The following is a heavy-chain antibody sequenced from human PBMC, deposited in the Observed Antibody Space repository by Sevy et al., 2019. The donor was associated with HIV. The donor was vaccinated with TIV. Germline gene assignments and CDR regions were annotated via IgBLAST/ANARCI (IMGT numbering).Heavy chain of an antibody. CDR2: FDPEDEER. CDR3: ATTKDYYDSSAYPVDY. CDR1: GYTLTAFA. V-gene: IGHV1-24*01. J-gene: IGHJ4*02. D-gene: IGHD3-22*01. Sequence: ASVKVSCKVSGYTLTAFAMHWVRQAPGKGLEWMGTFDPEDEERIYAQKFQGRVSMTEDTSEDTAYMELSSLRSEDTAIYYCATTKDYYDSSAYPVDYWGQGTLVTVSS.